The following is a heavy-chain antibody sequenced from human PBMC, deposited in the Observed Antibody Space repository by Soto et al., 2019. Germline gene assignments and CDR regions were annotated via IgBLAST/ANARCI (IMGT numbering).Heavy chain of an antibody. Sequence: GASVKVSCKVSGYTLTELSMHWVRQAPGKGLEWMGGFDPEDGETIYAQKFQGRVTMTEDTSTDTAYMELSSLRSEDTAVYYCATAHIQLWLYDIWGQGTMVTVSS. V-gene: IGHV1-24*01. CDR1: GYTLTELS. J-gene: IGHJ3*02. CDR3: ATAHIQLWLYDI. CDR2: FDPEDGET. D-gene: IGHD5-18*01.